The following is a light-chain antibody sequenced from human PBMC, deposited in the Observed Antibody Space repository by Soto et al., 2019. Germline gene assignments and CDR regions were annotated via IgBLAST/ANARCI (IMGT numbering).Light chain of an antibody. CDR1: QGIRTW. V-gene: IGKV1-12*01. J-gene: IGKJ1*01. Sequence: DIQMTQSPSSVSASVGDRVAITCRASQGIRTWLAWYQQKPGKAPKLLIYTASTLQSGVPSRFSGSGSGTDFTLTISSLQSEDFAVYYCQQYNNWPWTFGQGTKVDIK. CDR3: QQYNNWPWT. CDR2: TAS.